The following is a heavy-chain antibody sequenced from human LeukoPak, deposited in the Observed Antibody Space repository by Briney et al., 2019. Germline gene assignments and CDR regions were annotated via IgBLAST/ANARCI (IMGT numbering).Heavy chain of an antibody. CDR3: AKELALYGDYGTDIDY. Sequence: GGSLRLSCAASGFTFSSYWMHWVRQAPGKGLVWVSRINSDGGSTSYADSVKGRFTISRDNAKNTLYLQMNSLRAEGTAVYYCAKELALYGDYGTDIDYWGQGTLVTVSS. V-gene: IGHV3-74*01. J-gene: IGHJ4*02. D-gene: IGHD4-17*01. CDR1: GFTFSSYW. CDR2: INSDGGST.